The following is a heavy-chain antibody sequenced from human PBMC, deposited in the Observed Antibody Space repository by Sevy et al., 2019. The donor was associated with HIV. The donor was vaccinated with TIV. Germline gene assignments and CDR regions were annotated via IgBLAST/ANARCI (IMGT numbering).Heavy chain of an antibody. Sequence: GGSLRLSCAASGFTFSNAWMNWVRQAPGKGLEWVGRIKSKTDGGTTDYSAPVKGRFTISTDDSKNTLYLQMNSLKPEGAAVYYCTTDGGGYNYGYSFDYWGQGTLVTVSS. D-gene: IGHD5-18*01. CDR2: IKSKTDGGTT. CDR1: GFTFSNAW. CDR3: TTDGGGYNYGYSFDY. V-gene: IGHV3-15*07. J-gene: IGHJ4*02.